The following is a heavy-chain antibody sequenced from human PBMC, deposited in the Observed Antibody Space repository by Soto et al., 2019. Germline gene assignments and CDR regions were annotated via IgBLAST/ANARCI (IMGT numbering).Heavy chain of an antibody. CDR2: ISSTSSYT. V-gene: IGHV3-11*06. CDR3: ARDFSGYGGGFDY. CDR1: GFTFSDYY. Sequence: QVQLVESGGGLVKPGESLRLSCAASGFTFSDYYMTWIRQAPGKGLEWLSYISSTSSYTNYADSVKGRFTISRDNAKKSLYLQMNSLRAEDTAVYYCARDFSGYGGGFDYWGQGILVTVSS. D-gene: IGHD5-12*01. J-gene: IGHJ4*02.